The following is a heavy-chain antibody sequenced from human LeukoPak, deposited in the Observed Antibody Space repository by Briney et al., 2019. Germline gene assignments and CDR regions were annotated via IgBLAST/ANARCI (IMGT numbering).Heavy chain of an antibody. CDR3: ARMGIAAAR. CDR1: GFTFSSYW. D-gene: IGHD6-13*01. CDR2: IYPGDSDT. V-gene: IGHV5-51*01. J-gene: IGHJ4*02. Sequence: PGGSLRLSCAASGFTFSSYWMSWVRQAPGKGLEWMGIIYPGDSDTRYSPSFQGQVTISADKSISTAYLQWSSLKASDTAMYYCARMGIAAARWGQGTLVTVSS.